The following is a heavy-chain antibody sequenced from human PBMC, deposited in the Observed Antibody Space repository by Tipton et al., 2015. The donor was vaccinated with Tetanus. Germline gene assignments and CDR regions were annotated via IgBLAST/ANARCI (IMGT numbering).Heavy chain of an antibody. D-gene: IGHD6-19*01. V-gene: IGHV3-53*01. CDR3: AKESAVSGWLCY. CDR1: GFTVSGNY. Sequence: SLRLSCAASGFTVSGNYMSWVRQAPGKGLEWVSTIYSDDSTYFADSVKGRFTVSRDNSRNTLYLQMDSLGAEDTAVYYCAKESAVSGWLCYWGQGTLVTVSS. CDR2: IYSDDST. J-gene: IGHJ4*02.